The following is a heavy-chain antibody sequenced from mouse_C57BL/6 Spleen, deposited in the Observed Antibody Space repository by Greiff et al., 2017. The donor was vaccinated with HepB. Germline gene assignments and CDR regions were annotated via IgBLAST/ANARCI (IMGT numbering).Heavy chain of an antibody. D-gene: IGHD1-1*01. CDR3: AHYGSSYCFDY. Sequence: QVQLQQSGAELARPGASVKLSCKASGYTFTSYGISWVKQRTGQGLEWIGEIYPRSGNTYYNEKFKGKATLTADKSSSTADMELRSLTSEDSAVYFCAHYGSSYCFDYWGQGTTLTVSS. CDR2: IYPRSGNT. J-gene: IGHJ2*01. CDR1: GYTFTSYG. V-gene: IGHV1-81*01.